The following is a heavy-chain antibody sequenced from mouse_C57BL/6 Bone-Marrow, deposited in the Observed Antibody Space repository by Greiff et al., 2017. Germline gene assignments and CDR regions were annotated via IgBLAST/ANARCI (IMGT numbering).Heavy chain of an antibody. V-gene: IGHV1-82*01. CDR3: ARVTGPWFAY. J-gene: IGHJ3*01. CDR2: IYPGDGDT. CDR1: GYAFSSSW. Sequence: VQLQQSGPELVKPGASVKISCKASGYAFSSSWMNWVKQRPGKGLEWIGRIYPGDGDTNYNGKFKGKATLTADKSSSTAYMQLSSLTSEDSAVYFCARVTGPWFAYWGQGTLVTVSA. D-gene: IGHD4-1*01.